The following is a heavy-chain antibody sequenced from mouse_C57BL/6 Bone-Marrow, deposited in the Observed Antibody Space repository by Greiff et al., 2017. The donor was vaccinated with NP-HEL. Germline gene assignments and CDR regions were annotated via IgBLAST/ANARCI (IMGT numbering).Heavy chain of an antibody. CDR1: GYTFTDYY. CDR3: ARPRYYYGSSYGWYFDV. Sequence: LVKPGASVKMSCKASGYTFTDYYMNWVKQSHGKSLEWIGVINPYNGGTSYNQKFKGKATLTVDKSSSTAYMELNSLTSEDSAVYYCARPRYYYGSSYGWYFDVWGTGTTVTVSS. V-gene: IGHV1-19*01. J-gene: IGHJ1*03. CDR2: INPYNGGT. D-gene: IGHD1-1*01.